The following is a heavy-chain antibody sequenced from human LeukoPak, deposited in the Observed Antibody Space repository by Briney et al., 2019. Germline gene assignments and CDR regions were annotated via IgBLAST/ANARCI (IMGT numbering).Heavy chain of an antibody. V-gene: IGHV3-23*01. CDR1: GFTFSSYA. D-gene: IGHD6-13*01. CDR3: ARDREAAAGHFGY. CDR2: ISGSGGST. J-gene: IGHJ4*02. Sequence: GGSLRLSCSASGFTFSSYAMSWVRQAPGKGLEWVSAISGSGGSTYYADSVKGRFTISRDNSKNTLYLQMNSLRAEDTAVYYCARDREAAAGHFGYWGQGTLVTVSS.